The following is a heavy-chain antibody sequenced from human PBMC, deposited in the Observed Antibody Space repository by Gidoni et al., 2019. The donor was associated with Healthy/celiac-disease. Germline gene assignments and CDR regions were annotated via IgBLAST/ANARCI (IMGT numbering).Heavy chain of an antibody. CDR1: GFTFTSSA. CDR2: IVVGSGNT. V-gene: IGHV1-58*01. J-gene: IGHJ4*02. D-gene: IGHD3-3*01. Sequence: QVQLVPHPPSLPKPGTSVNVSCQSSGFTFTSSAVLWVRQARGQRLEWIGWIVVGSGNTNDEQKFQERATITRDMSTSTAYMEKSSLRSEDTAVYFGAARYDLWSGLSGLDHFDYWGQGTLVTVSS. CDR3: AARYDLWSGLSGLDHFDY.